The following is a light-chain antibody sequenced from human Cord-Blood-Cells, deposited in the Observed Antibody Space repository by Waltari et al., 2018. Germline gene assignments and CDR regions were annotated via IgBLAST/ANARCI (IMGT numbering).Light chain of an antibody. Sequence: QSALSPPASVSGSPGPSITISCTGTSSDVGGYNYVSCHQQHPGKAPKLIIYEVSNRPSGVSNRFSGSKSGNTASLTISGLQAEDEADYYCSSYTSSSTLVFGTGTKVTVL. CDR2: EVS. J-gene: IGLJ1*01. CDR1: SSDVGGYNY. V-gene: IGLV2-14*01. CDR3: SSYTSSSTLV.